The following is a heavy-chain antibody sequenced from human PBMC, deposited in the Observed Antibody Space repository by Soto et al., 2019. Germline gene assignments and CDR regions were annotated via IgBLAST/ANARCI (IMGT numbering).Heavy chain of an antibody. D-gene: IGHD1-26*01. V-gene: IGHV1-46*01. CDR3: ARDKERGSHYTWFEP. Sequence: ASVKVSCKASGYTFTSYYMHWVRQAPGQGLEWMGIINPSGGGTSYAQKFQGRVTMTRDTSTSTVYMELSSLRSEDTAVYYCARDKERGSHYTWFEPLGQGTLVNVSS. J-gene: IGHJ5*02. CDR2: INPSGGGT. CDR1: GYTFTSYY.